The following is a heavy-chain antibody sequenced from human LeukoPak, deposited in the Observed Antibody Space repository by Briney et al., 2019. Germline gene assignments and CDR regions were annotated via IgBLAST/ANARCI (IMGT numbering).Heavy chain of an antibody. Sequence: SQTLSLTCTVSGGPISSGGYYWSWIRQHPGKGLEWIGYIYYSGSTYYNPSLKSRVTISVDTSKNQFSLKLSSVTAADTAVYYCARVPYYYDSSGQGIWGQGTMVTASS. V-gene: IGHV4-31*03. CDR3: ARVPYYYDSSGQGI. D-gene: IGHD3-22*01. CDR1: GGPISSGGYY. CDR2: IYYSGST. J-gene: IGHJ3*02.